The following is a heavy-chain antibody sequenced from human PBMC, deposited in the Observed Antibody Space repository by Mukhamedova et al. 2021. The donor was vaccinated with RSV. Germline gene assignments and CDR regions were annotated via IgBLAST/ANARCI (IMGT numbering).Heavy chain of an antibody. V-gene: IGHV4-61*03. Sequence: GLEWIGHIYYSGSTKYNSSLQSRVAISIDTTKTHFSLRLSSVTAADTAVYYCARNPGYNSGYTFDIWGQGTVGTVSS. CDR2: IYYSGST. CDR3: ARNPGYNSGYTFDI. J-gene: IGHJ3*02. D-gene: IGHD5-18*01.